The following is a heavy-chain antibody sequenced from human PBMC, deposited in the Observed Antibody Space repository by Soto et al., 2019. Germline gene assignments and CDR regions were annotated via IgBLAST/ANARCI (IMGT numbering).Heavy chain of an antibody. D-gene: IGHD6-19*01. CDR1: GYTFTAYY. Sequence: QVQLVQSGAEVKKPGASVKVSCKASGYTFTAYYIQWVRQAPGQGLEWMGTINPYDGSATNAQKFQGRATITRDTSTSTVYMELSSLTSDDTALYYCARVQFASGWRYAGDYCGQGTLVTVSS. CDR2: INPYDGSA. J-gene: IGHJ4*02. CDR3: ARVQFASGWRYAGDY. V-gene: IGHV1-46*01.